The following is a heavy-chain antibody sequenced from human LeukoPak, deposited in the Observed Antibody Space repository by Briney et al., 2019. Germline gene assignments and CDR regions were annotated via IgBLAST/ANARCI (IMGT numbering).Heavy chain of an antibody. CDR1: GYTFTSYG. V-gene: IGHV1-18*01. CDR2: ISAYNGNT. CDR3: ARDRPPSAGPVPFSYYYYGMDV. Sequence: ASVKVSCKASGYTFTSYGISWVRQAPGQGLEWMGWISAYNGNTNYAQKLQGRVTMTTDTSTSTAYMELRSLRSDDTAVYYCARDRPPSAGPVPFSYYYYGMDVWGQGTTVTVSS. D-gene: IGHD2-2*01. J-gene: IGHJ6*02.